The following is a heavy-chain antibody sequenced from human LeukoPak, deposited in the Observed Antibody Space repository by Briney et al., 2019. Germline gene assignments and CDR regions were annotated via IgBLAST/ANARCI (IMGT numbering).Heavy chain of an antibody. D-gene: IGHD5-12*01. CDR2: MNPNSGNT. Sequence: GASVKVSCKASVYTFTSYDINWVRQATGQGLEWMGWMNPNSGNTGYAQKFQGRVTMTRNTSISTAYMELSSLRSEGTAVYYCASWVATIDYYYMDVWGKGTTVTVSS. CDR1: VYTFTSYD. CDR3: ASWVATIDYYYMDV. V-gene: IGHV1-8*01. J-gene: IGHJ6*03.